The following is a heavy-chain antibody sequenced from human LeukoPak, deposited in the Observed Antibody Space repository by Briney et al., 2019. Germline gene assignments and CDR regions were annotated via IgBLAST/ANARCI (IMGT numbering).Heavy chain of an antibody. CDR2: ISYDGSNK. Sequence: PGRSLRLSCAASGFTLSSYAMHWVRQAPGKGLEWVAVISYDGSNKYYADSVKGRFTISRDNSKNTLYLQMNSLRADDTAVYYCARTDYYGSPWGQGTLVTVSS. J-gene: IGHJ5*02. D-gene: IGHD3-10*01. CDR3: ARTDYYGSP. CDR1: GFTLSSYA. V-gene: IGHV3-30*04.